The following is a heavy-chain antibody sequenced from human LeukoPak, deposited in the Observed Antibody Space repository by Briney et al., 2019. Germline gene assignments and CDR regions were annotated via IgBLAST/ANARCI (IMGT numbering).Heavy chain of an antibody. J-gene: IGHJ4*02. V-gene: IGHV4-38-2*01. CDR3: ARNVMAGFFDY. D-gene: IGHD1-1*01. CDR2: IYHSWGT. CDR1: GSSITSNYF. Sequence: SETLSLTCAVSGSSITSNYFWAWFRQPPGKGLEWIATIYHSWGTYFNPSLKSRVSISLDASNNQFFLKLASVTAADTAIYYCARNVMAGFFDYWGQGILITVSS.